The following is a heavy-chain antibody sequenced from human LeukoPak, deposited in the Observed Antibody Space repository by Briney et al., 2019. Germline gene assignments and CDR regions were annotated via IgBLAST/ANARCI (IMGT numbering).Heavy chain of an antibody. CDR2: ISGSGGST. CDR1: GFTFSSYA. D-gene: IGHD3-10*01. CDR3: AKEYDSGGYGAYFDY. J-gene: IGHJ4*02. Sequence: PGGSLRLSCAASGFTFSSYAMSWVRQAPGKGLEWVSAISGSGGSTYYADSVKGRFTLSRDNSRNTLDLQMNSLGPEDTAVYYCAKEYDSGGYGAYFDYWGQGTLVTVSS. V-gene: IGHV3-23*01.